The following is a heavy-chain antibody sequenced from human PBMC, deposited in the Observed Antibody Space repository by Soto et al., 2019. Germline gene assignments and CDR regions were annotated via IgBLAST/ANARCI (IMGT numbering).Heavy chain of an antibody. J-gene: IGHJ4*02. CDR1: GGSISSYY. Sequence: SETLSLTCTVSGGSISSYYWSWIRQPAGKGLEWIGRIYTSGSTNYNPSLKSRVTMSVDTSKNQFSLKLSSVTAADTAVYYCARGDDYSKEGHFDYWGQGTLVTVSS. D-gene: IGHD4-4*01. V-gene: IGHV4-4*07. CDR3: ARGDDYSKEGHFDY. CDR2: IYTSGST.